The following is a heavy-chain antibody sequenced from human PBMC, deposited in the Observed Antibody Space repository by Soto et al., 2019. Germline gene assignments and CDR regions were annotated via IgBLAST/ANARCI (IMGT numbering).Heavy chain of an antibody. Sequence: ASVKVSCKASGGTFSSNAISWVRQAPGQGLEWMGGIIPIFGTANYAQKFQGRVTITADESTSTAYMELSSLRSEDTAVYYCARDKAGRRFGELLGGMDVWGQGTTVTVSS. CDR2: IIPIFGTA. V-gene: IGHV1-69*13. CDR1: GGTFSSNA. CDR3: ARDKAGRRFGELLGGMDV. J-gene: IGHJ6*02. D-gene: IGHD3-10*01.